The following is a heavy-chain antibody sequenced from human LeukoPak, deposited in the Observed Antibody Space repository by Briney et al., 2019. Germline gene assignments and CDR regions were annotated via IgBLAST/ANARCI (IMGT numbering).Heavy chain of an antibody. CDR2: ISAYNGNT. CDR3: ARDFLAARRMGACWFDP. V-gene: IGHV1-18*01. CDR1: GYTFTSYG. Sequence: GASVKVSCKASGYTFTSYGISWVRQAPGQGLEWMGWISAYNGNTNYAQKLQGRVTMTTDTSTSTAYMELRSLRSDDTAVYYCARDFLAARRMGACWFDPWGQGTLVTVSS. D-gene: IGHD6-6*01. J-gene: IGHJ5*02.